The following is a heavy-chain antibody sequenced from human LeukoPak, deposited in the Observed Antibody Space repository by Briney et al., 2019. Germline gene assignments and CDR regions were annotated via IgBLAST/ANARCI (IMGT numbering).Heavy chain of an antibody. CDR2: IKQDGSVK. CDR3: ARIGYSSSCTDY. J-gene: IGHJ4*02. D-gene: IGHD6-13*01. V-gene: IGHV3-7*01. CDR1: GFTFSSYG. Sequence: PGGSLRLSCAASGFTFSSYGMHWIRQAPGKGLEWVANIKQDGSVKYYVDSVKGRFTISRDNAKNSVYLQMNSLRAEDTAVYYCARIGYSSSCTDYWGQGTLVTVSS.